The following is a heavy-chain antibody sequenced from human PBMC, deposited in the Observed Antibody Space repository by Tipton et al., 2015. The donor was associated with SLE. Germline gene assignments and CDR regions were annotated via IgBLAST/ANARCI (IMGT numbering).Heavy chain of an antibody. J-gene: IGHJ5*02. CDR1: GGSISSGDYY. CDR2: INHSGST. CDR3: ARVTELLWFGEARGWFDP. D-gene: IGHD3-10*01. V-gene: IGHV4-30-4*01. Sequence: TLSLTCTVSGGSISSGDYYWSWIRQSPGKGLEWIGEINHSGSTNYNPSLKSRVTISVDTSKNQFSLKVSSVTAADTAVYYCARVTELLWFGEARGWFDPWGQGTLVTVSS.